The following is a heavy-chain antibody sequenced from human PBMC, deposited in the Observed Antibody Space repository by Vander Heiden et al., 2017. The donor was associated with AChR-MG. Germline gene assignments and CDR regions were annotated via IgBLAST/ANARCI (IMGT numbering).Heavy chain of an antibody. CDR1: GYTFTGYY. CDR2: INPNSGGT. CDR3: ARGGHDYSNYGRFDP. J-gene: IGHJ5*02. Sequence: QVQLVQSGAEVKKPGASVKVSCKASGYTFTGYYMHWVRQAPGQGLEWMGWINPNSGGTNYAQKLQGRVTMTRDTSISTAYMELSRLRSDDTAVYYCARGGHDYSNYGRFDPWGQGTLVTVSS. D-gene: IGHD4-4*01. V-gene: IGHV1-2*02.